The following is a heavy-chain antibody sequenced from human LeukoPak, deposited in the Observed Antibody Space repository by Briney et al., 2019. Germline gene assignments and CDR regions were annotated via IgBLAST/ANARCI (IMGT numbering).Heavy chain of an antibody. D-gene: IGHD1-26*01. CDR1: GGSISSYY. V-gene: IGHV4-59*01. Sequence: PSETLSLTCTVSGGSISSYYWSWIRQPPGKGLEWIGYVYNSGSTNYNPSLKSRVTISVDTSKNQFSPNLNSVTAADTAVYYCARDQGVVGAYFDYWGQGTLVTVSS. J-gene: IGHJ4*02. CDR3: ARDQGVVGAYFDY. CDR2: VYNSGST.